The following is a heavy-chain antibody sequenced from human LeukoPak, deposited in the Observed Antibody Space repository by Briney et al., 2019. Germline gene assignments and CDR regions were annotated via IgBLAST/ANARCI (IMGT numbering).Heavy chain of an antibody. CDR2: LYYTGST. CDR3: ARDSTVTTPFFGY. Sequence: LSETLSLTCTVSGVSIRSMSYYWAWIRQPPGKGLEWIGSLYYTGSTHYNPSLKSRVTISVDMSKNQFSLKLSSMTAADTAVYYCARDSTVTTPFFGYWGQGTLVTVSS. J-gene: IGHJ4*02. CDR1: GVSIRSMSYY. V-gene: IGHV4-39*07. D-gene: IGHD4-17*01.